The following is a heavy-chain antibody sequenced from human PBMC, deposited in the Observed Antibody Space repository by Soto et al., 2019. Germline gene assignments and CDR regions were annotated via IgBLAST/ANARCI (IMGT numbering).Heavy chain of an antibody. CDR1: GYTLTELA. CDR2: FDPEDVET. CDR3: ATPPAYYDFWHGYLKD. J-gene: IGHJ4*02. V-gene: IGHV1-24*01. Sequence: GASVKVSCKVSGYTLTELAIHWVRQAPGKGLEWVGGFDPEDVETIYAQKFQGRVTMTEDTSADTAYLELSSLISEDTAIYYCATPPAYYDFWHGYLKDWGQGTLVTVSS. D-gene: IGHD3-3*01.